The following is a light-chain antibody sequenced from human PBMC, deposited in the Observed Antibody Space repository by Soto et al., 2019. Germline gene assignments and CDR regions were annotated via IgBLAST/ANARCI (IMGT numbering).Light chain of an antibody. J-gene: IGKJ1*01. CDR1: KGINNY. CDR2: ATS. V-gene: IGKV1-16*01. Sequence: DIQMTQSPSSLSSSVGDRVTITCRSSKGINNYLAWFQQQPGTAPKPLIYATSTLHSGVPSRFTGSGSGTEFTLTISSLQTDDFATYYCQQYNSYSSWTFGQGTKVDIK. CDR3: QQYNSYSSWT.